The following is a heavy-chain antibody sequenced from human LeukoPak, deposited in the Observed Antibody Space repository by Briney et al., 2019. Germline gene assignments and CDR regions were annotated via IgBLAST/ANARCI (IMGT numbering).Heavy chain of an antibody. CDR3: ARVRKDIVVVPAAHDAFDI. J-gene: IGHJ3*02. Sequence: SETLSLTCAVYGGSISSYYWSWIRQPPGKGLEWIGYIYYSGSTNYNPSLKSRVTISVDTSKNQFSLKLSSVTAADTAVYYCARVRKDIVVVPAAHDAFDIWGQGTMVTVSS. V-gene: IGHV4-59*01. CDR2: IYYSGST. D-gene: IGHD2-2*01. CDR1: GGSISSYY.